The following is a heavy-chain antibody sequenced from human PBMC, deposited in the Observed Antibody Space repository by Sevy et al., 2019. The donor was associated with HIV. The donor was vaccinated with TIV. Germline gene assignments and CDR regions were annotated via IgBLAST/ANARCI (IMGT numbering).Heavy chain of an antibody. Sequence: ASVKVSCKASGYTFTSYAMHWVRQAPGQRLEWMGWINAGNGNTKYSQKFQGRVTITRDTSASTAYMELSSLRSEDTAVYYCAREGYSVYARAGGVDYWGQGTLVTVSS. J-gene: IGHJ4*02. CDR3: AREGYSVYARAGGVDY. D-gene: IGHD5-12*01. V-gene: IGHV1-3*01. CDR1: GYTFTSYA. CDR2: INAGNGNT.